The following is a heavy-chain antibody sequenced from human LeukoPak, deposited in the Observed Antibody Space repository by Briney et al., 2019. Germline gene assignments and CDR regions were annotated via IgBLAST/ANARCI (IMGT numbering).Heavy chain of an antibody. V-gene: IGHV3-21*04. D-gene: IGHD3-16*01. CDR1: GFTFSAYT. CDR3: AKARTAGGDAFDI. Sequence: GGSLRLSCAASGFTFSAYTMSLVRQAPGKGLEWVSSISSSSSYIYYADSVKGRFTISRDNSKNTLYLQTNRLRDEDTAVYYCAKARTAGGDAFDIWGKGKMDTVSS. J-gene: IGHJ3*02. CDR2: ISSSSSYI.